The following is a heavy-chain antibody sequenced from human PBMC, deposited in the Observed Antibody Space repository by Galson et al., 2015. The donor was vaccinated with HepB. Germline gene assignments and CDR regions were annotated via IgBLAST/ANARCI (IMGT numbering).Heavy chain of an antibody. CDR2: INAGNGNT. Sequence: SVKVSCKASGYTFTSYAMHWVRQAPGQRLEWMGWINAGNGNTKYSQKFQGRVTITRDTSASTAYMELSSLRSEDTAVYYCATNYGDPYYFDYWGQGTLVTVSS. V-gene: IGHV1-3*01. CDR3: ATNYGDPYYFDY. CDR1: GYTFTSYA. D-gene: IGHD4-17*01. J-gene: IGHJ4*02.